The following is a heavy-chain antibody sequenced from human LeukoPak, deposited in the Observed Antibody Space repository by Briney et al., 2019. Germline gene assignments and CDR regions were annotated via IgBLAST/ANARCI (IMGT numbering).Heavy chain of an antibody. CDR1: GYTFTSYY. CDR2: INPSGGST. Sequence: ASVKVPCKASGYTFTSYYMHWVRQAPGQGLEWMGIINPSGGSTSYAQKFQGRVTMTRDTSTSTVYMELSSLRSEDTAVYYCARDGHYYDSSGYYESLDYWGQGTLVTVSS. CDR3: ARDGHYYDSSGYYESLDY. V-gene: IGHV1-46*01. D-gene: IGHD3-22*01. J-gene: IGHJ4*02.